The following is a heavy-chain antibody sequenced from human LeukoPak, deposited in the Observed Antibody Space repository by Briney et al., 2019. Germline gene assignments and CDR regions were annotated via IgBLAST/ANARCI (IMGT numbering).Heavy chain of an antibody. J-gene: IGHJ4*02. D-gene: IGHD6-19*01. CDR3: AKAGYSSGWRNFDY. V-gene: IGHV3-30*18. Sequence: GSLRLSCAASGFSFSSFGMHWVRQAPGKGLEWVAVISYDGSNKFYADSVKGRFTISRDNSKNTLYLQMNSLRAEDTAVFYCAKAGYSSGWRNFDYWGQGTLVTVSS. CDR1: GFSFSSFG. CDR2: ISYDGSNK.